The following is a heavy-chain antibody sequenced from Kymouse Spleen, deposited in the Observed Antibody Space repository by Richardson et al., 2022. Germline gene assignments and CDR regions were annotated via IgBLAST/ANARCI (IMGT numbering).Heavy chain of an antibody. V-gene: IGHV4-59*01. D-gene: IGHD5-12*01. CDR1: GGSISSYY. Sequence: QVQLQESGPGLVKPSETLSLTCTVSGGSISSYYWSWIRQPPGKGLEWIGYIYYSGSTNYNPSLKSRVTISVDTSKNQFSLKLSSVTAADTAVYYCARGGRGYSFFDYWGQGTLVTVSS. CDR3: ARGGRGYSFFDY. CDR2: IYYSGST. J-gene: IGHJ4*02.